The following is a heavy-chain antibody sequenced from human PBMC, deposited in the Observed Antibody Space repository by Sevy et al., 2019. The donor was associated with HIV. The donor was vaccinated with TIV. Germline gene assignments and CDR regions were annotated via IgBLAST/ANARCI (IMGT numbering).Heavy chain of an antibody. CDR1: GFTFSSYA. Sequence: GGSLRLSCAASGFTFSSYAMSLVRQAPGKGLEWVSAISGSGGSTYYADSVKGRFTISRDNSKNTPYLQMNSLRAEDTAVYYCAKDRRDGYKSSDYWGQGTLVTVSS. CDR2: ISGSGGST. J-gene: IGHJ4*02. D-gene: IGHD5-12*01. CDR3: AKDRRDGYKSSDY. V-gene: IGHV3-23*01.